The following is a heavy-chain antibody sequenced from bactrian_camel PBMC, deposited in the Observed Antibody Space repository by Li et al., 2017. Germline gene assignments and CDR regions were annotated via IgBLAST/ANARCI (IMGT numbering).Heavy chain of an antibody. V-gene: IGHV3S53*01. Sequence: HVQLVESGGGSVQVGGALRLSCEASGYLTSENCMGWFRQAPGKEREGVATITTGQGTTHYLDSVKGRFTISQDSAKNTVLLQMNNLKLEDTAVYYCAASITPLSFGYWGQGTQVTVS. CDR2: ITTGQGTT. J-gene: IGHJ6*01. CDR3: AASITPLSFGY. CDR1: GYLTSENC.